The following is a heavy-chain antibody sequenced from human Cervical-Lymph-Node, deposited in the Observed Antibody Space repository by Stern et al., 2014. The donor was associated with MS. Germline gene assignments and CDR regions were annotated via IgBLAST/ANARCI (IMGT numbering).Heavy chain of an antibody. D-gene: IGHD6-19*01. CDR3: ARGRVRGDSSGWYY. J-gene: IGHJ4*02. V-gene: IGHV3-30*04. CDR2: ISLDGSNK. Sequence: MQLVESGGGVVQPGRSLRLSWAASGFTFSTYPIHWVRQAPGKVLEWVALISLDGSNKYYADSVEGRFTISRDNSKNTLYLQMNSLRADDTAVYYCARGRVRGDSSGWYYWGQGTLVTVSS. CDR1: GFTFSTYP.